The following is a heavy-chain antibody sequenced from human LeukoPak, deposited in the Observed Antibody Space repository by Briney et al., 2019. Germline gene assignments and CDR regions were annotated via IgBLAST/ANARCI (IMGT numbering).Heavy chain of an antibody. Sequence: ASVKVSCKASGYTFTSYYMHWVRQAPGQGLEWMGWINPNSGGTNYAQKFQGRVTMTRDTSISTAYMELSRLRSDDTAVYYCARAGYGSGSYYNGEYYYYGMDVWGQGTTVTVSS. CDR3: ARAGYGSGSYYNGEYYYYGMDV. D-gene: IGHD3-10*01. CDR2: INPNSGGT. CDR1: GYTFTSYY. V-gene: IGHV1-2*02. J-gene: IGHJ6*02.